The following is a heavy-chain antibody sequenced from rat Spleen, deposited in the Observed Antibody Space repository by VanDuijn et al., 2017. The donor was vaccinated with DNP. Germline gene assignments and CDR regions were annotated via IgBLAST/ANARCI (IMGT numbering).Heavy chain of an antibody. D-gene: IGHD1-1*01. CDR3: ARIIGITTVVTGAMDA. Sequence: EVQLQESGPGLVKPSQSLSLTCSVTGYSITSSYRWNWIRKFPGNKLEWMGYINSAGSTNYNPSLKRRISITRDTSKNQFFLQLNSVTTEDTATYYCARIIGITTVVTGAMDAWGQGTSVTVSS. CDR1: GYSITSSYR. CDR2: INSAGST. V-gene: IGHV3-3*01. J-gene: IGHJ4*01.